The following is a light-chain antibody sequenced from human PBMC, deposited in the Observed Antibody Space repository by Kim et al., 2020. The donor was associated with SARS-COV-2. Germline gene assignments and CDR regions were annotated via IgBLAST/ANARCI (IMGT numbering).Light chain of an antibody. CDR3: SSHTTSSTYV. CDR1: RGYVGFYNF. J-gene: IGLJ1*01. CDR2: DVS. V-gene: IGLV2-14*02. Sequence: MPRSCAGARGYVGFYNFDPWYKERPGNAPKFMMYDVSGWASGVSNRCAGTQSGNTASLTISGRRAEDEADYYCSSHTTSSTYVFGSGTKVTVL.